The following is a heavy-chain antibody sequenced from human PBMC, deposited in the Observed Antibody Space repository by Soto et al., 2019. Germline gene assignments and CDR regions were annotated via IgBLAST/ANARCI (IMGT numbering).Heavy chain of an antibody. CDR3: ARGAKNIYAMDV. CDR2: IKFDGSST. V-gene: IGHV3-74*01. J-gene: IGHJ6*02. CDR1: GFAFSTYW. Sequence: EVQLVESGGGLVQPGGSLRLSCAASGFAFSTYWMHWVRQAPGKGRLWVSRIKFDGSSTYYADSVKGRFTISRDDAKNTLFLQMNGLRVDDTAVYYCARGAKNIYAMDVWGQVTTVTVSS.